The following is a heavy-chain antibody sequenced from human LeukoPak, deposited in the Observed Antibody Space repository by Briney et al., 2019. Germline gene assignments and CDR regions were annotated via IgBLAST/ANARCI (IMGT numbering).Heavy chain of an antibody. D-gene: IGHD2-15*01. V-gene: IGHV1-69*13. Sequence: GASVKVSCKASGGTFSSYAISWVRQAPGQGLEWMGGIIPIFGTANYAQKFQGRVTITADESTSTAYMELSSLRSEDAAVYYCARDPGCGGGSCYYFDYWGQGTLVTVSS. CDR2: IIPIFGTA. CDR3: ARDPGCGGGSCYYFDY. CDR1: GGTFSSYA. J-gene: IGHJ4*02.